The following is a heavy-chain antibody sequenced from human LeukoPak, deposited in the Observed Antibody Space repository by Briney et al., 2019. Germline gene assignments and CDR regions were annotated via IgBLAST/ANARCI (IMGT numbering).Heavy chain of an antibody. CDR2: IYYSGNT. V-gene: IGHV4-39*07. CDR3: ARVGTGTTFGGDYYYYMDV. D-gene: IGHD1-1*01. J-gene: IGHJ6*03. CDR1: GVSISSSNSY. Sequence: SETLSLTCTVSGVSISSSNSYWGWIRQPPGKGLEWIGSIYYSGNTYYNPFLKSRVTISVDTSKNQFSLKLSSVTAADTAVYYCARVGTGTTFGGDYYYYMDVWGKGTTVTVSS.